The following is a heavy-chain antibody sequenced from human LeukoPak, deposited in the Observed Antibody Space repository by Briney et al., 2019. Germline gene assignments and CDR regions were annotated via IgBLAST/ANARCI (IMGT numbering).Heavy chain of an antibody. CDR3: ARVQRGYCYGPGDY. Sequence: PGGSLRLSCAASGFIFSDYYMSWIRQAPGKGLEWVSCISSSGSSTNYADSVRGRFTISRDNAKNSLYLQMNSLRAEDTAVYHCARVQRGYCYGPGDYWGQGTLVTVSS. J-gene: IGHJ4*02. CDR2: ISSSGSST. CDR1: GFIFSDYY. V-gene: IGHV3-11*06. D-gene: IGHD5-18*01.